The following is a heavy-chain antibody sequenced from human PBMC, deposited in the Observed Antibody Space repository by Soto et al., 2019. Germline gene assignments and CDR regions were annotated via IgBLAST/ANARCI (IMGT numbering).Heavy chain of an antibody. CDR1: GFTFSTYS. V-gene: IGHV3-21*01. J-gene: IGHJ5*02. Sequence: EVQLVESGGGLVRPGGSLRLSCAASGFTFSTYSMNWVRQAPGKGLEWVSSISSSTSYIYYADSVKGRFTISRDNAKNSLYLQMQSLRAEDTAVYYCARDPGVRGGGWFAPWGQGTLVTVSS. D-gene: IGHD3-10*01. CDR2: ISSSTSYI. CDR3: ARDPGVRGGGWFAP.